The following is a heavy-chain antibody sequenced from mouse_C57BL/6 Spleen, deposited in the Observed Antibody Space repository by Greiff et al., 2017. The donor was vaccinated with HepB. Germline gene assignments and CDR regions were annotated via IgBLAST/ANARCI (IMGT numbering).Heavy chain of an antibody. CDR2: ISYDGSN. Sequence: EVQLQQSGPGLVKPSQSLSLTCSVTGYSITSGYYWNWIRQFPGNKLEWMGYISYDGSNNYNPSLKNRISITRDTSKNQFFLKLNSVTTEDTATYYCARGSPYDYDWYFDVWGTGTTVTVSS. CDR3: ARGSPYDYDWYFDV. CDR1: GYSITSGYY. D-gene: IGHD2-4*01. J-gene: IGHJ1*03. V-gene: IGHV3-6*01.